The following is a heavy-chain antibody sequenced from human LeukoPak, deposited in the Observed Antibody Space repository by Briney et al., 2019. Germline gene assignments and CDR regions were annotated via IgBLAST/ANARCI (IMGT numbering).Heavy chain of an antibody. CDR3: ARRIAVAGFLRY. J-gene: IGHJ4*02. Sequence: SGTLSLTCAVYGGSFSGYYWSWIRQPPGKGLEWIGEINHSGSTNYNPSLKSRVTISVDTSKNQFSLKLSSVTAADTAVYYCARRIAVAGFLRYWGQGTLVTVSS. D-gene: IGHD6-19*01. CDR2: INHSGST. CDR1: GGSFSGYY. V-gene: IGHV4-34*01.